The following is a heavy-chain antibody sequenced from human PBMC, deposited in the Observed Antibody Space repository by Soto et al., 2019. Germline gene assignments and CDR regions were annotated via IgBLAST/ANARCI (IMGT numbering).Heavy chain of an antibody. CDR3: ARGGGVGVAGSAAFDM. CDR1: GYPVTAYY. Sequence: QLHLVQSGAVVKKPGASVTVSCSASGYPVTAYYMHWVRQAPGRGLEWMGGINPATGAAKYTQTFKGRGTMTRDTAPSTVFMELSGLTSEDTAVFYCARGGGVGVAGSAAFDMWGQGTLVTVSS. D-gene: IGHD3-3*01. V-gene: IGHV1-2*02. CDR2: INPATGAA. J-gene: IGHJ3*02.